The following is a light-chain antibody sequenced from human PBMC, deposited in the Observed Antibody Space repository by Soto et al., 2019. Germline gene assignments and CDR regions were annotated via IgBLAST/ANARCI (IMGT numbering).Light chain of an antibody. CDR1: QSISSC. CDR2: DAS. V-gene: IGKV1-5*01. J-gene: IGKJ4*01. Sequence: DIQMTQSPATLSASLGDRVTITCRASQSISSCLAWYQQKPGKAPNLLIYDASSLASGVPTRFSGSGSGTEFTLTISSLQPDDFADYYCQQYNSYPLTFGGGTKVEIK. CDR3: QQYNSYPLT.